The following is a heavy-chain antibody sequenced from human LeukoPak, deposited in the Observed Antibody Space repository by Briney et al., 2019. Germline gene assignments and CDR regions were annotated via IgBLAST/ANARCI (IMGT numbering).Heavy chain of an antibody. CDR3: ARGQDSSGWYRLYPSYMDV. Sequence: ASVKVSCKAPGYTFTSYGISWVRQAPGQGLEWMGWISAYNGNTNYAQKLQGRVTMTTDTSTSTAYMELRSLRSDDTAVYYCARGQDSSGWYRLYPSYMDVWGKGTTVTVSS. CDR1: GYTFTSYG. CDR2: ISAYNGNT. J-gene: IGHJ6*03. D-gene: IGHD6-19*01. V-gene: IGHV1-18*01.